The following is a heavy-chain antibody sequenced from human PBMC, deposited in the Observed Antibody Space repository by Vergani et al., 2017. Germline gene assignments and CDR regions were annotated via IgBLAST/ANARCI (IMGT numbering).Heavy chain of an antibody. V-gene: IGHV3-23*01. J-gene: IGHJ3*02. Sequence: EVQLLESGGGLVQPGGSLRLSCAASGFTFSSYAMSWVRQAPGKGLEWVSAISGSGGSIYYADSVKGRFTISRDNAKNSLYLQMNSLRAEDTAVYYCARDRNRYDFDAFDIWGQGTMVTVSS. CDR2: ISGSGGSI. D-gene: IGHD3-3*01. CDR1: GFTFSSYA. CDR3: ARDRNRYDFDAFDI.